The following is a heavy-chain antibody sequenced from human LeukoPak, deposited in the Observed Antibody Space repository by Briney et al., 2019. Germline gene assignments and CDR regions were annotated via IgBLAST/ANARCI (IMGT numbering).Heavy chain of an antibody. V-gene: IGHV3-23*01. J-gene: IGHJ6*03. CDR1: GFNFGSYS. Sequence: GGSLRLSCAASGFNFGSYSMTWVRQAPGKGLEWVSAISGSGGSTYYADSVKGRFTISRDNAKNSLYLQMNSLRAEDTAVYYCARNTDGFNFYYYMDVWGKGTTVTVSS. CDR3: ARNTDGFNFYYYMDV. D-gene: IGHD4-17*01. CDR2: ISGSGGST.